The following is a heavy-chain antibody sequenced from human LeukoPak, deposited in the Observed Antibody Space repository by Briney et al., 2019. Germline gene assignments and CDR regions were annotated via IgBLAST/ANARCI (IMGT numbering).Heavy chain of an antibody. D-gene: IGHD4-23*01. CDR1: GFTVSSNY. V-gene: IGHV3-53*01. Sequence: PGGSLRLSCAASGFTVSSNYMSWVRQAPGKGLEWVSVIYSGGSTYYADSVKGRFTISRDNSKNTLYLQMNSLRAEDTAVYYCARDLVATVGNYYYYYMDVWGKGTTVTISS. CDR2: IYSGGST. J-gene: IGHJ6*03. CDR3: ARDLVATVGNYYYYYMDV.